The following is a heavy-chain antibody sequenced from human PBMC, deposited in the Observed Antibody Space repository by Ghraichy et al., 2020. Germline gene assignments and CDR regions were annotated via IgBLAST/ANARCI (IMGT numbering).Heavy chain of an antibody. J-gene: IGHJ5*02. D-gene: IGHD6-19*01. CDR3: ASETVAGTQWFDP. CDR2: IYYSGST. Sequence: SETLPLTCTVSGGSISSSSYYWGWIRQPPGKGLEWIGSIYYSGSTYYNPSLKSRVTISVDTSKNQFSLKLSSVTAADTAVYYCASETVAGTQWFDPWGQGTLVTVSS. V-gene: IGHV4-39*07. CDR1: GGSISSSSYY.